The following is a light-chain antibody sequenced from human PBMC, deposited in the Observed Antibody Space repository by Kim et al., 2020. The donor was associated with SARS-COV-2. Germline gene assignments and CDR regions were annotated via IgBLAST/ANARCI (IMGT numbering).Light chain of an antibody. J-gene: IGLJ2*01. CDR3: QAWDSSTSVV. V-gene: IGLV3-1*01. CDR1: KLGDKY. CDR2: QDT. Sequence: VSPGQTASITCSGDKLGDKYACWYQQKPGQSPVLVIYQDTKRPSGIPERFSGSNSGNTATLTISGTQTMDEADYYCQAWDSSTSVVFGGGTQLTVL.